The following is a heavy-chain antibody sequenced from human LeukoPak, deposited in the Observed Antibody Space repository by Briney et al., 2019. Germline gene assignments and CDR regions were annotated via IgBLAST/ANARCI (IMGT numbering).Heavy chain of an antibody. Sequence: GGSLRLSCAASGFTFSNAWMSWVRQAPGKGLEWVGRIKSKTDGGTTDYAAPVKGRFTISRDNAKNSLYLQMNSLRAEDTAVYYCAREDFWSGYPDYWGQGTLVTVSS. D-gene: IGHD3-3*01. CDR3: AREDFWSGYPDY. CDR2: IKSKTDGGTT. CDR1: GFTFSNAW. J-gene: IGHJ4*02. V-gene: IGHV3-15*01.